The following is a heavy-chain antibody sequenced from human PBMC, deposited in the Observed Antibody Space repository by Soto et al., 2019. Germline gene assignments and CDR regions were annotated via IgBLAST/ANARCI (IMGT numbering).Heavy chain of an antibody. CDR3: TRDYSSSWRVYYYYGMDV. J-gene: IGHJ6*02. Sequence: GGSLRLSCAASGFTFSSYGMHWVRQAPGKGLEWVVVIWYDGSNKYYADSVKGRFTISRDNSKNTLYLQMNSLRAEDTAVYYCTRDYSSSWRVYYYYGMDVWGQGTTVTVSS. CDR1: GFTFSSYG. D-gene: IGHD6-13*01. V-gene: IGHV3-33*01. CDR2: IWYDGSNK.